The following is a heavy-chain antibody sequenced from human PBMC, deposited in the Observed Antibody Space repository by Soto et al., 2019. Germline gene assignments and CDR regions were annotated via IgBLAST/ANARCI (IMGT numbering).Heavy chain of an antibody. V-gene: IGHV4-4*02. CDR3: AKNNDYAIAD. Sequence: QVQLQESGPGLVKPSGTLALTCVVSGASISDSHWWTWVRQPPGKGMEWIGEMFHSGSTNYNPTLKSRVNISIDKSRDQFSLNLNSVTAADTAVYYCAKNNDYAIADWGQGTTVTVSS. J-gene: IGHJ6*02. CDR2: MFHSGST. D-gene: IGHD1-20*01. CDR1: GASISDSHW.